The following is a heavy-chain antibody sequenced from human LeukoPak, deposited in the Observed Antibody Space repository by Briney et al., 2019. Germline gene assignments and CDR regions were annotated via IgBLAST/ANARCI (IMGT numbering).Heavy chain of an antibody. CDR2: IYYSGST. CDR3: ARGRAYYYYYYMDV. CDR1: GGSIRSYY. J-gene: IGHJ6*03. V-gene: IGHV4-59*12. Sequence: SETLSLTCTVSGGSIRSYYWSWIRQPPGKGLEWIGYIYYSGSTNYNPSLKSRVTISVDTSKNQFSLKLSSVTAADTAVYYCARGRAYYYYYYMDVWGKGTTVTVSS.